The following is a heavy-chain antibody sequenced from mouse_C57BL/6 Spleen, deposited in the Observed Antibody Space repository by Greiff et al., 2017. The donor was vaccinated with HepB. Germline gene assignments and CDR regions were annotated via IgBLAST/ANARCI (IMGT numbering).Heavy chain of an antibody. Sequence: EVQVVESGGGLVKPGGSLKLSCAASGFTFSSYAMSWVRQTPEKRLEWVATISDGGSYTYYPDNVKGRFTISRDNAKNNLYLQMSHLKSEDTAMYYCAEGPYYGSSMYYFDYWGQGTTLTVSS. CDR3: AEGPYYGSSMYYFDY. CDR2: ISDGGSYT. J-gene: IGHJ2*01. CDR1: GFTFSSYA. V-gene: IGHV5-4*01. D-gene: IGHD1-1*01.